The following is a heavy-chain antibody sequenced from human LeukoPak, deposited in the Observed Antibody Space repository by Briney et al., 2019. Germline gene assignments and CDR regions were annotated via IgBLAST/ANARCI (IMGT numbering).Heavy chain of an antibody. CDR1: GYTFTSYD. CDR3: ARGSSGYPTDY. V-gene: IGHV1-2*02. Sequence: ASVKVSCKASGYTFTSYDINWVRQATGQGLEWMGWINPNSGGTKYAQKFQGRVTMTRDTSISTAYMELSRLRSDDTAVYYCARGSSGYPTDYWGQGTLVTVSS. J-gene: IGHJ4*02. CDR2: INPNSGGT. D-gene: IGHD3-22*01.